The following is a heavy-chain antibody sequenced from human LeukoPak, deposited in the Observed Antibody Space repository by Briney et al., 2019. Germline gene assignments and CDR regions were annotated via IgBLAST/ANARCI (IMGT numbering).Heavy chain of an antibody. CDR1: GGSISSRSYS. Sequence: SETLSLTCTVSGGSISSRSYSWGWIRQPPGKGLEWIGTIYYSGSTYYNLSLKSRVTISEDTSKNQFSLKLSSVTAADTAVYYCARGRKVLLWFGDLGENWFDPWGQGTLVTVSS. CDR2: IYYSGST. V-gene: IGHV4-39*01. J-gene: IGHJ5*02. D-gene: IGHD3-10*01. CDR3: ARGRKVLLWFGDLGENWFDP.